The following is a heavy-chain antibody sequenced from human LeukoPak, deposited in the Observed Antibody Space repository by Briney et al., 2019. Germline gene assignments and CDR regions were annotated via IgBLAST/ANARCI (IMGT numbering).Heavy chain of an antibody. D-gene: IGHD2-15*01. CDR1: GYTFTSYG. CDR3: ARDCSGGSCYQYYCYYYGMDV. CDR2: ISAYNGNT. V-gene: IGHV1-18*01. J-gene: IGHJ6*02. Sequence: ASVKVSCKASGYTFTSYGISWVRQAPGQGLEWMGWISAYNGNTNYAQKLQGRVTMTTDTSTSTAYMELRSLRSDDTAVHYCARDCSGGSCYQYYCYYYGMDVWGQGTTVTVSS.